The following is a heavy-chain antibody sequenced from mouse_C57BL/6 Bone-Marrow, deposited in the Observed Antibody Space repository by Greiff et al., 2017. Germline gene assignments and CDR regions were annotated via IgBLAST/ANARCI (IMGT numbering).Heavy chain of an antibody. D-gene: IGHD1-1*01. CDR3: ADYYGSHWYFDV. CDR1: GYTFTSYW. J-gene: IGHJ1*03. CDR2: IHPNSGST. Sequence: QVQLQQPGAELVKPGASVKLSCKASGYTFTSYWMHWVKQRPGQGLEWIGMIHPNSGSTNYNEKFKSKATLTVDKSSSTAYMQLSSLTSEDSAVYYCADYYGSHWYFDVWGTGTTVTVSS. V-gene: IGHV1-64*01.